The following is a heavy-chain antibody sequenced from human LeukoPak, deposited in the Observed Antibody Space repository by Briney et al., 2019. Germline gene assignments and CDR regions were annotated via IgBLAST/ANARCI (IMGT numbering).Heavy chain of an antibody. D-gene: IGHD3-10*01. V-gene: IGHV3-33*01. Sequence: GGSLRLSCAASGFTFSSYGMHWVRQAPGKGLEWVAVIWYDGSNKYYADSVKGRFTISRDNSKNTLYLQMNSLRAEDTAVYYCASGYYGAGVDAFDIWGQGTMVTVSS. CDR1: GFTFSSYG. CDR2: IWYDGSNK. J-gene: IGHJ3*02. CDR3: ASGYYGAGVDAFDI.